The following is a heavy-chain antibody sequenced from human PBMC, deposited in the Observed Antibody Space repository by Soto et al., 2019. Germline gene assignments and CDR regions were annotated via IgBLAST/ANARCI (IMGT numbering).Heavy chain of an antibody. D-gene: IGHD3-22*01. V-gene: IGHV1-69*13. Sequence: GASVKVSFKACGGTFTDLGLHWLRQAPGQGLEWMGGIIPIFGTPNYAQKFQGRVIITADEFTSTAHMELSSLRSEDTAVYYCARGWDHYDSSGLLTWFDPWGQGTLVTVSS. CDR3: ARGWDHYDSSGLLTWFDP. J-gene: IGHJ5*02. CDR2: IIPIFGTP. CDR1: GGTFTDLG.